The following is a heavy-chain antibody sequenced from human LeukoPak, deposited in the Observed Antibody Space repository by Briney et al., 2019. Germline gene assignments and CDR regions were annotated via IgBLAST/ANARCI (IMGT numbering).Heavy chain of an antibody. D-gene: IGHD1-26*01. V-gene: IGHV3-66*01. CDR3: ARRLEYSGSKGVFDY. CDR2: IYSGGYT. Sequence: GGSLRLSRAPSGLTVTSNYMTWVRQAPGKGLGWVAIIYSGGYTDYADSVKGRFTISRDNSKNTLYLQMNSLRAEDTAVYYCARRLEYSGSKGVFDYWGQGTLVTVSS. CDR1: GLTVTSNY. J-gene: IGHJ4*02.